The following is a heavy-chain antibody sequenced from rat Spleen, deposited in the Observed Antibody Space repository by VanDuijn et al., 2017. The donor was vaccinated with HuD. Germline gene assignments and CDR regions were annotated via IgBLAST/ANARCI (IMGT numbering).Heavy chain of an antibody. CDR1: GFTFSDHN. Sequence: EVQLVESGGGLVQPGRSLKLSCAVSGFTFSDHNMAWVRQAPKKGLEWVATISYDGSSTYYRDSVKGRFTISRDNAKSTLYLQMDSLRSEDTATYYCAREAGIPFHYFDYWGQGVMVTVSS. CDR2: ISYDGSST. V-gene: IGHV5-7*01. D-gene: IGHD1-4*01. CDR3: AREAGIPFHYFDY. J-gene: IGHJ2*01.